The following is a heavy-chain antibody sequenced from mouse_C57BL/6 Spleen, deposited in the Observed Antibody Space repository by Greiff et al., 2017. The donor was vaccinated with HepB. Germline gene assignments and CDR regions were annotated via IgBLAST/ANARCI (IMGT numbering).Heavy chain of an antibody. CDR2: IYPGGGYT. J-gene: IGHJ1*03. Sequence: VQLQQSGAELVRPGTSVQMSCKASGYTFTNYWIGWAKQRPGHGLEWIGDIYPGGGYTNYNEKFKGKATLTADKSSSTAYMQFSSLTSADSAIYYGARRITTGVARWYVDVWGTGTTVTVSS. CDR1: GYTFTNYW. D-gene: IGHD1-1*01. CDR3: ARRITTGVARWYVDV. V-gene: IGHV1-63*01.